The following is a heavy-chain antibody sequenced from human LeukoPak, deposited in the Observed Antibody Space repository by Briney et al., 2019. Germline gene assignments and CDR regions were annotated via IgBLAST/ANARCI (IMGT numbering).Heavy chain of an antibody. CDR3: ARGDLYSSSWYN. D-gene: IGHD6-13*01. CDR1: GGSISSGDXY. J-gene: IGHJ4*02. CDR2: IYYSGST. V-gene: IGHV4-30-4*08. Sequence: XXCTXSGGSISSGDXYWRWIRQPPGKXLEWIGYIYYSGSTYYNPSLKSRVTISVDTSKNQFSLKLSSVTAADTAVYYCARGDLYSSSWYNWGQGTLVTVSS.